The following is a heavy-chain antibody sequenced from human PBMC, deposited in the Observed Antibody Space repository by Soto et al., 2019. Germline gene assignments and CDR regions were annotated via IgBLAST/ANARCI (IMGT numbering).Heavy chain of an antibody. Sequence: GGSLRLSCAASGFTVSSNYMIWVRQAPGKGLEWVSVIYSGGNTYYADSVKGRFTISRHNSKNTLFLQMNSLRAEDTAVYYCARHSGYDYFSNWFDPWGQGTLVTVSS. V-gene: IGHV3-53*04. CDR3: ARHSGYDYFSNWFDP. J-gene: IGHJ5*02. CDR2: IYSGGNT. D-gene: IGHD5-12*01. CDR1: GFTVSSNY.